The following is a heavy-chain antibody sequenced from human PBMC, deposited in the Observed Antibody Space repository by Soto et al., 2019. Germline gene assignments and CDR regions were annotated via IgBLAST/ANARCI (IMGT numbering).Heavy chain of an antibody. CDR3: AKFQLKGRYSSGQTWLRNWFDP. D-gene: IGHD6-19*01. CDR2: ISYDGSNK. V-gene: IGHV3-30*18. CDR1: GFTFSSYG. J-gene: IGHJ5*02. Sequence: PGGSLRLSCAASGFTFSSYGMHWVRQAPGKGLEWVAVISYDGSNKYYADSVKGRFTISRDNSKNTLYLQMNSLRAEDTAVYYCAKFQLKGRYSSGQTWLRNWFDPWGRGT.